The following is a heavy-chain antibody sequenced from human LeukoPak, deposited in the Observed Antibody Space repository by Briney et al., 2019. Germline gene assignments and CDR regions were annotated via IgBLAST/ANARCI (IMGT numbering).Heavy chain of an antibody. CDR3: ARYEYYYDSSGSNDY. V-gene: IGHV3-21*01. CDR2: ISSSSSYI. J-gene: IGHJ4*02. CDR1: GFTFSSYS. D-gene: IGHD3-22*01. Sequence: GGSLRLSCAASGFTFSSYSMNWVRQAPGKGLEWVSSISSSSSYIYYAGSVKGRFTISRDNAKNSLYLQMNSLRAEDTAVYYCARYEYYYDSSGSNDYWGQGTLVTVSS.